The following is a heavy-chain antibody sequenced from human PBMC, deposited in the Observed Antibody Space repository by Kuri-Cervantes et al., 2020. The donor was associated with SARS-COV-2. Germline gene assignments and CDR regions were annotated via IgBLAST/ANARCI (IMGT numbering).Heavy chain of an antibody. J-gene: IGHJ4*02. CDR1: GFTFRTNV. CDR3: AKEHTYSVAFDY. CDR2: ISYDGSNK. V-gene: IGHV3-30*18. D-gene: IGHD2-15*01. Sequence: GESLKISCVVSGFTFRTNVMAWVRQAPGKGLEWVAAISYDGSNKYYADSVKGRFSISRDNPKDTLYLEMNSLKPDDTAVYYCAKEHTYSVAFDYWGQGTLVTVSS.